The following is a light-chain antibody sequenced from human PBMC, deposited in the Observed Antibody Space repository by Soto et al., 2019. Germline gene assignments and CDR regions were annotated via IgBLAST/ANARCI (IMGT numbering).Light chain of an antibody. CDR2: GAS. Sequence: EIVVTQSPGTLSLSPGERATLSCRASQSVSSSYLAWYQQKPGQAPRLLIYGASSRATGIPDRFSVSASGTDFTLTISRLEPEGFAVYYCQHYGTSALFGPGTKVDLK. CDR3: QHYGTSAL. J-gene: IGKJ3*01. CDR1: QSVSSSY. V-gene: IGKV3-20*01.